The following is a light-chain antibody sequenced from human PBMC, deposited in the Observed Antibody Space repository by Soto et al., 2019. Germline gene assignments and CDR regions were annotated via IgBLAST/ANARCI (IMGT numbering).Light chain of an antibody. CDR1: QTVTSNY. V-gene: IGKV3-20*01. CDR3: QQLDSTPYT. J-gene: IGKJ2*01. Sequence: EIVLTQSPGSLSLSPGQSATLSCRASQTVTSNYLVWYQQQPGQAPRLLIYGASTRATGIPDRFSGSGSGTDFSLRLSRLVPEDFAVYYCQQLDSTPYTFGLGTKLEIK. CDR2: GAS.